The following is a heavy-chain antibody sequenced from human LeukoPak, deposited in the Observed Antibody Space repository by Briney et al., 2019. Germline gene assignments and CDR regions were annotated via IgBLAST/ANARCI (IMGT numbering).Heavy chain of an antibody. CDR1: GFSFRSFG. D-gene: IGHD4-17*01. J-gene: IGHJ3*02. CDR3: ARDLYGDYAFDI. CDR2: IWYDGSKK. V-gene: IGHV3-33*07. Sequence: PGKSLRLSCVASGFSFRSFGMYWVRAAPGKELEWVAIIWYDGSKKYYADSVNGRYTISRYNAQNSLYLQMNSLRAEDTAVYYCARDLYGDYAFDIWGQGAMVTVSS.